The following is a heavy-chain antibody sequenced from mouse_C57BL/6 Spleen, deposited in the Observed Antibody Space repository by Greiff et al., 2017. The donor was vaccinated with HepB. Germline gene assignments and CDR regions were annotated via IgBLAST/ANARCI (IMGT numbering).Heavy chain of an antibody. D-gene: IGHD1-2*01. Sequence: VQLKESGPGMVKPSQSLSLTCTVTGYSITSGYDWHWIRHFPGNKLEWMGYISYSGSTNYNPSLKSRISITHDTSKNHFFLKLNSVTTEDTATYYCAREGLLRPYWYFDVWGTGTTVTVSS. CDR1: GYSITSGYD. V-gene: IGHV3-1*01. J-gene: IGHJ1*03. CDR2: ISYSGST. CDR3: AREGLLRPYWYFDV.